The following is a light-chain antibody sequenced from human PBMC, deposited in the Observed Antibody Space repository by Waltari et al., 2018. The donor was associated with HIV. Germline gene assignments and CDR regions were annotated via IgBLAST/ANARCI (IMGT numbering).Light chain of an antibody. J-gene: IGLJ3*02. CDR2: GNS. CDR1: RSNIGAGYA. CDR3: QSYDSSLSGWV. V-gene: IGLV1-40*01. Sequence: QSVLTQPPSVSGAPGQRVTISCTGSRSNIGAGYAVPWYQQLPGTAPKLLIYGNSQLPSGVPDRVSGSKSGTSASLAITGLQAEDEADYYCQSYDSSLSGWVFGGGTKLTV.